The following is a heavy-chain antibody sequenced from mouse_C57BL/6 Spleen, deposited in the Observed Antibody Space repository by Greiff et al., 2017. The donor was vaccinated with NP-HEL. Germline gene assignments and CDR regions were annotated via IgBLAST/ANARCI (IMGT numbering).Heavy chain of an antibody. CDR2: ISSGGSYT. V-gene: IGHV5-6*02. J-gene: IGHJ4*01. CDR1: GFTFSSYG. D-gene: IGHD2-4*01. CDR3: ARPIYYDYDGYYAMDY. Sequence: EVMLVESGGDLVKPGGSLKLSCAASGFTFSSYGMSWVRQTPDKRLEWVATISSGGSYTYYPDSVKGRFTISRDNAKNTLYLQMSSLKSGDTAMYYCARPIYYDYDGYYAMDYWGQGTSVTVSS.